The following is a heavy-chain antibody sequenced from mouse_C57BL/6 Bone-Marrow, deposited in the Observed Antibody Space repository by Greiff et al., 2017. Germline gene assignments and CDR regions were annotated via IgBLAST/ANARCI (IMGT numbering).Heavy chain of an antibody. V-gene: IGHV5-17*01. J-gene: IGHJ4*01. CDR3: ARGMITPYYAMDY. CDR2: ISSCCSTI. CDR1: GFTFSDYG. D-gene: IGHD2-4*01. Sequence: EVQLVESGGGLVKPGGSLKLSCAASGFTFSDYGMHWVRQAPETGLEWVAYISSCCSTIYYADTVKGRFTISIDNAKNPLFLQMSSLRSEDTAMYYCARGMITPYYAMDYWGQGTSVTVSS.